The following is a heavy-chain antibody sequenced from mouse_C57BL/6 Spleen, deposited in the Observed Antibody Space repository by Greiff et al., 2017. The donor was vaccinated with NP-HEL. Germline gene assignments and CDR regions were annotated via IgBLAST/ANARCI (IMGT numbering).Heavy chain of an antibody. CDR2: INPSSGYT. V-gene: IGHV1-4*01. D-gene: IGHD2-2*01. CDR3: ARSAGYDPYFDY. CDR1: GYTFTSYT. J-gene: IGHJ2*01. Sequence: VQLQQSGAELARPGASVKLSCKASGYTFTSYTMHWVQQRPGQGLEWIGYINPSSGYTKYNQKFKDKATLTADKSSSTAYMQLSSLTSEDAAVYYCARSAGYDPYFDYWGQGTTLTVSS.